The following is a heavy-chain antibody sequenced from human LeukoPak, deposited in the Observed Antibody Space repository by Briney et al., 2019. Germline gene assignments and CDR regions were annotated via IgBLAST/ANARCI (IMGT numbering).Heavy chain of an antibody. Sequence: GGSPRLSCAASGINVTTNYMTWIRQAPGKGLEWVSLIYGDNAAYYAESVRGRFIISRDNLKNTLFLQMNSLRPEDTALYYCVSSTGQQFIPYDYWGHGTHVTVSS. CDR1: GINVTTNY. D-gene: IGHD6-13*01. J-gene: IGHJ4*01. CDR3: VSSTGQQFIPYDY. CDR2: IYGDNAA. V-gene: IGHV3-66*02.